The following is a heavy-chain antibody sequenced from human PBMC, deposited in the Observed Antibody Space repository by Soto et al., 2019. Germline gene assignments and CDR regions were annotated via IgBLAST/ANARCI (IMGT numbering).Heavy chain of an antibody. J-gene: IGHJ4*02. CDR1: GFTFSDYY. V-gene: IGHV3-11*01. CDR2: ISSSGSIM. CDR3: ARKRRDVYSDDY. Sequence: QVQLVESGGGLVSPGGSLRLSCAASGFTFSDYYMNWIRQAPGKGLEWVSYISSSGSIMHYADSVRCRFTISRDNADISLYLQMNSLRGEDSAVYYCARKRRDVYSDDYLGQGPLVTVSS. D-gene: IGHD4-17*01.